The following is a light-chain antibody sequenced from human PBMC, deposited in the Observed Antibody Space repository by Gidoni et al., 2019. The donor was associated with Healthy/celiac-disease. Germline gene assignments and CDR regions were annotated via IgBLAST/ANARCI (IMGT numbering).Light chain of an antibody. Sequence: SVLTQSPLSLPVTPGESASIACRSSQSLLHSNGYNYLDWYLQKPGQSPQLLIYLGSNRASGVPDRFSGSGSGTDFTLKISRVEAEDVGVYYCMQALQTPQLTFGGXTKVEIK. CDR1: QSLLHSNGYNY. CDR2: LGS. V-gene: IGKV2-28*01. J-gene: IGKJ4*01. CDR3: MQALQTPQLT.